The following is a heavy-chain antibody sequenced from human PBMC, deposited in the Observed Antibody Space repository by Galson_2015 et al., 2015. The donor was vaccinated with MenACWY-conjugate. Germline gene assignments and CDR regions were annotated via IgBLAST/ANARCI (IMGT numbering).Heavy chain of an antibody. CDR3: AREMRSLFGLPVYYMDV. V-gene: IGHV4-59*01. CDR2: IYNTGSA. J-gene: IGHJ6*03. Sequence: SETLSLTCPVSGVSISSYYWSRLRQPPGKALEWIGNIYNTGSAKYNPSLKSRVTISLDTYKLQLSLKVSSVTGADTAVYYCAREMRSLFGLPVYYMDVWGKGTTVTVSS. CDR1: GVSISSYY. D-gene: IGHD3-3*01.